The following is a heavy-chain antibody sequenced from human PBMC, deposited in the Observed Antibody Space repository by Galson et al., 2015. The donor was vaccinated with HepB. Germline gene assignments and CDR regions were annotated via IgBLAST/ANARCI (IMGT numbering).Heavy chain of an antibody. Sequence: SCKASGGTFSSYTISWVRQAPGQGLEWMGRIIPILGIANYAQKFQGRVTITADKSTSTAYMELSSLRSEDTAVYYCARDLITMVRRVLNTTESRLDPWGQGTLVTVSS. CDR3: ARDLITMVRRVLNTTESRLDP. CDR2: IIPILGIA. V-gene: IGHV1-69*04. D-gene: IGHD3-10*01. J-gene: IGHJ5*02. CDR1: GGTFSSYT.